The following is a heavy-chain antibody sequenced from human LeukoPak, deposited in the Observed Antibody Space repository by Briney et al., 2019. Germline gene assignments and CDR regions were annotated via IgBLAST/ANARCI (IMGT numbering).Heavy chain of an antibody. J-gene: IGHJ5*02. CDR2: ISGSSGTT. CDR1: GFTFNNYA. D-gene: IGHD2-15*01. V-gene: IGHV3-23*01. CDR3: AKSKEDCCGSFDP. Sequence: GGSLTLSCAASGFTFNNYAMSWVRQAPGKGLEWVSAISGSSGTTYYADSAQGRFTISRDKSKNTLYLQMNSLRAEDTAVYYCAKSKEDCCGSFDPWGQGTLVTVSS.